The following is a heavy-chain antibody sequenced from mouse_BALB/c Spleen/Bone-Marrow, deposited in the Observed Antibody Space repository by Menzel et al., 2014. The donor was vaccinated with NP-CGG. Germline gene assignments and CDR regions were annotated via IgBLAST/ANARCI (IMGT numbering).Heavy chain of an antibody. Sequence: VKLVESGPGLVAPSQSLSITCTISGFSLTRYGVHWVRQPPGKGLEWLVVIWSDGRTTYNSALKSRLSITKDNSKSQVFLKMNSLQTDDTAMYYCARNGNFFAMDSWGQGTSVTVSS. CDR1: GFSLTRYG. D-gene: IGHD2-1*01. CDR2: IWSDGRT. J-gene: IGHJ4*01. CDR3: ARNGNFFAMDS. V-gene: IGHV2-6-1*01.